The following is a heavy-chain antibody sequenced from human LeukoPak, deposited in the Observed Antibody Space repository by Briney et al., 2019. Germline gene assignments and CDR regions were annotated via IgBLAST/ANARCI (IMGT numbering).Heavy chain of an antibody. Sequence: GGSLRLSCAASGFTFDDYGMSWVRQAPGKGLEWVSGINWNGGSTGYADSVKGRFTISRDNAKNPLYLQMNSLRAEDTALYHCARAAGGGSYSLRSYGMDAWGQGTTVTVSS. CDR3: ARAAGGGSYSLRSYGMDA. V-gene: IGHV3-20*01. D-gene: IGHD1-26*01. CDR1: GFTFDDYG. CDR2: INWNGGST. J-gene: IGHJ6*02.